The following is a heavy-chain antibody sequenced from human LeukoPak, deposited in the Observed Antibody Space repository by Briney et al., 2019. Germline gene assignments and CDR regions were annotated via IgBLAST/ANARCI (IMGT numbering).Heavy chain of an antibody. CDR1: GFTFSSYG. CDR2: ISGSGGST. V-gene: IGHV3-23*01. J-gene: IGHJ4*02. Sequence: GGSLRLSCAASGFTFSSYGMSWVRQAPGKGLEWVSAISGSGGSTYYADSVKGRFTISRDNSKNTLYLQMNSLRAEDTAVYYCAKDPSITIFGVVIDYFDYWGQGTLVTVSS. D-gene: IGHD3-3*01. CDR3: AKDPSITIFGVVIDYFDY.